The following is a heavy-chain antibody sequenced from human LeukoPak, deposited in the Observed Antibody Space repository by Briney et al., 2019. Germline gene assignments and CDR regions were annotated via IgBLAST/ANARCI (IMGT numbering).Heavy chain of an antibody. CDR1: GFSFSNNW. CDR2: IKHDETEK. J-gene: IGHJ4*02. CDR3: ARVSDGATLDY. V-gene: IGHV3-7*01. D-gene: IGHD1-26*01. Sequence: GGSLILSCAASGFSFSNNWMSWVRQAPGKGLEWVANIKHDETEKYYVDSVKGRFTISRDNAKNSLYLQMNSLRAEDTAVYYCARVSDGATLDYWGQGTLVTVSS.